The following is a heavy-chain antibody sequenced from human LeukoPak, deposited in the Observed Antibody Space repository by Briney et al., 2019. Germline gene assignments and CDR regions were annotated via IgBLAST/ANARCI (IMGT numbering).Heavy chain of an antibody. CDR3: ATGPAVAGTWAHLQPYTIN. CDR2: VDPEDGET. V-gene: IGHV1-69-2*01. Sequence: ATVKISCKVSGYTFTDYYMHWVQQAPGKGLEWMGLVDPEDGETIYAEKFQGRVTITADTSTDTAYMELSSLRSEDTAVYYCATGPAVAGTWAHLQPYTINWGQGTLLTVSS. D-gene: IGHD6-19*01. CDR1: GYTFTDYY. J-gene: IGHJ4*02.